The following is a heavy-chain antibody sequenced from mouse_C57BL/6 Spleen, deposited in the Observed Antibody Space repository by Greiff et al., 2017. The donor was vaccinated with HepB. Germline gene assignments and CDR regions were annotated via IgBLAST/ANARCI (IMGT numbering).Heavy chain of an antibody. D-gene: IGHD1-1*01. J-gene: IGHJ1*03. CDR2: IYPGSGST. CDR1: GYTFTSYW. CDR3: ARPLYYGSSYWYFDV. V-gene: IGHV1-55*01. Sequence: QVQLQQPGAELVKPGASVKMSCKASGYTFTSYWITWVKQRSGQGLEWIGDIYPGSGSTNYNEKFKSKATLTVDTSSSTAYMQLSSLTSEDSAVYYCARPLYYGSSYWYFDVWGTGTTVTVSS.